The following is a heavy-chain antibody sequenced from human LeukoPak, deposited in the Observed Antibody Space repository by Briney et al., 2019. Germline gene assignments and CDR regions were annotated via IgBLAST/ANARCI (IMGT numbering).Heavy chain of an antibody. Sequence: GGSLRLSCAASGFTFSSYAMSWVRQAPGKGLEWVSAISGSGGSTYYADSVKGRFTISRDNSKNTLYLQMNSLRAEDTAVYYCAKDWTWTTVTHAGNAFDIWGQGTMVTVSS. CDR2: ISGSGGST. D-gene: IGHD4-17*01. CDR1: GFTFSSYA. J-gene: IGHJ3*02. CDR3: AKDWTWTTVTHAGNAFDI. V-gene: IGHV3-23*01.